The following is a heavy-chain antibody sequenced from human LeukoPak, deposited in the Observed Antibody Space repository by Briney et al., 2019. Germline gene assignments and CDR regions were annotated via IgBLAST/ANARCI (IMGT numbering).Heavy chain of an antibody. J-gene: IGHJ3*02. Sequence: SETLSLTCTVSGGSISSGSYYWSWIRQPAGKGLEWIGRIYTSGSTNYNPSLKSRVTISVDTSKNQFSLKLSSVTAADTAVYYCARRATSSTDDAFDIWGQGTMVTVSS. D-gene: IGHD4-17*01. CDR3: ARRATSSTDDAFDI. CDR1: GGSISSGSYY. CDR2: IYTSGST. V-gene: IGHV4-61*02.